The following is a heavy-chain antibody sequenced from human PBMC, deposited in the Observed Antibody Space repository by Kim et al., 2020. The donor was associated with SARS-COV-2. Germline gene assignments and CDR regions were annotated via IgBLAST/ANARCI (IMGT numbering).Heavy chain of an antibody. D-gene: IGHD3-22*01. J-gene: IGHJ5*01. CDR2: IYYSGST. CDR3: ARNIGITMIVVVTGWF. V-gene: IGHV4-31*03. CDR1: GGSISSGGYC. Sequence: SETLSLTCTVSGGSISSGGYCWSWIRQHPGKGLEWIGYIYYSGSTYYNPSLKSRVTISVDTSKNQFSLKLSSVTAADTAVYYCARNIGITMIVVVTGWF.